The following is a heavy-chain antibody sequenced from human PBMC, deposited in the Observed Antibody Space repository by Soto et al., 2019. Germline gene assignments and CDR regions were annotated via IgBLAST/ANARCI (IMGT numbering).Heavy chain of an antibody. Sequence: QVQLVQSGAEVKKPGSSVKVSCKASGGTFSSYAINWVRQAPGQGLEWMGGIIPIFGTANYAQKFQGRVTITADESTSTAYMELSSLISEDTAVYYCARGGRIGCCSGGSCYAPDYWGQGTPVTVSS. V-gene: IGHV1-69*12. CDR1: GGTFSSYA. CDR3: ARGGRIGCCSGGSCYAPDY. CDR2: IIPIFGTA. D-gene: IGHD2-15*01. J-gene: IGHJ4*02.